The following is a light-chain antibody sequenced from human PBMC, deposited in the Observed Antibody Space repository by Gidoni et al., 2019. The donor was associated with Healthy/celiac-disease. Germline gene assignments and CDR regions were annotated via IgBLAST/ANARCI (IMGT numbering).Light chain of an antibody. J-gene: IGKJ3*01. CDR3: QQRSNWPPS. V-gene: IGKV3-11*01. CDR2: DAS. Sequence: EILFTQSPATLSLSPGERATLSCRASQSVSSYLAWYQQKPGQAPRLLIYDASNRATGIPARFSGSGYGTDFTLTISSLEPEDFAVYYCQQRSNWPPSFXPXTKVDIK. CDR1: QSVSSY.